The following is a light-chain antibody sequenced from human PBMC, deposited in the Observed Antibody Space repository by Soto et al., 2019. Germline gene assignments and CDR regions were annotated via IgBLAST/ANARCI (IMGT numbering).Light chain of an antibody. V-gene: IGKV3D-20*02. CDR1: QTVSSNS. J-gene: IGKJ4*01. Sequence: EIVLTQSPGTLTLSPGERATLSCGASQTVSSNSLAWYQQKAGQAPRVLIFDVSTRATGIPDRFSGSGSGTDFTLTISRLEPEDFAVYYCQQRSNWFLTFGGGTKVEIK. CDR2: DVS. CDR3: QQRSNWFLT.